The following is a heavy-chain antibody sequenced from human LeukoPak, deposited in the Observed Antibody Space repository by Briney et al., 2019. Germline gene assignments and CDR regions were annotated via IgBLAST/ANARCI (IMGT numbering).Heavy chain of an antibody. CDR1: GGSISTNDYY. Sequence: SETLSLTCTVSGGSISTNDYYWGWIRQPPGKGLEWIGEINHSGSTNYNPSLKSRVTISVDTSKNQFSLKLSSVTAADTAVYYCAGGGELMNFWGQGTLVTVSS. J-gene: IGHJ4*02. CDR2: INHSGST. CDR3: AGGGELMNF. D-gene: IGHD1-26*01. V-gene: IGHV4-39*07.